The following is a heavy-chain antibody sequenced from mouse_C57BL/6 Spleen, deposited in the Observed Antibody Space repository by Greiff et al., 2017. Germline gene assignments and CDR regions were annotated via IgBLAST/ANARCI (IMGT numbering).Heavy chain of an antibody. CDR2: IDPETGGT. CDR1: GYTFTDYE. D-gene: IGHD2-1*01. Sequence: QVHVKQSGAELVRPGASVTLSCKASGYTFTDYEMHWVKQTPVHGLEWIGAIDPETGGTAYNQKFKGKAILTADKSSSTAYMELRSLTSEDSAVYYCTRGGYGNSGFAYWGQGTLVTVSA. CDR3: TRGGYGNSGFAY. J-gene: IGHJ3*01. V-gene: IGHV1-15*01.